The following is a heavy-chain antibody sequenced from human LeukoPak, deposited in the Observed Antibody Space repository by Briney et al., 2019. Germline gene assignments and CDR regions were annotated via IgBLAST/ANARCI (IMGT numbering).Heavy chain of an antibody. CDR2: IYYSGST. V-gene: IGHV4-39*01. J-gene: IGHJ4*02. Sequence: PSETLSLTCTVSGGSISGYYWSWIRQSPEKGLEWIGSIYYSGSTYYNPSLKSRVTISVDTSKNQFSLKLSSVAAADTAVYYCARHPLRDAVTTFDYWGQGTLVTVSS. D-gene: IGHD4-17*01. CDR1: GGSISGYY. CDR3: ARHPLRDAVTTFDY.